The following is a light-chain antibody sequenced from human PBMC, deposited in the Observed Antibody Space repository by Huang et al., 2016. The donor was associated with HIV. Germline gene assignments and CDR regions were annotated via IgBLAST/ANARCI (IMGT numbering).Light chain of an antibody. J-gene: IGKJ4*01. CDR1: QTILYSSKNKNY. CDR3: QQYFETPLT. V-gene: IGKV4-1*01. Sequence: DIVMTQSPDSLAVSLGERATVNCKSSQTILYSSKNKNYLAWYQQKPGQHPKLLIYWASTRESGVPDRFSGSGSGTDFTLTISSLQAEDVAVYYCQQYFETPLTFGGGTKVEIK. CDR2: WAS.